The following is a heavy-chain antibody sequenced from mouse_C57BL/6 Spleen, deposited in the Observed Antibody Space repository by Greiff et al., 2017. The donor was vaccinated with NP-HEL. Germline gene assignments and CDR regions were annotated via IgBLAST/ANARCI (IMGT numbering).Heavy chain of an antibody. D-gene: IGHD4-1*02. V-gene: IGHV1-69*01. CDR2: IDPSDSYT. CDR1: GYTFTSYW. Sequence: QVQLQQPGAELVMPGASVKLSCKASGYTFTSYWMHWVKQRPGQGLEWIGEIDPSDSYTNYNQKFKGKSTLTVDKSSSTAYMQLSSLTSEDSAVYYCARGATGTGGDFDYWGQGTTLTVSS. J-gene: IGHJ2*01. CDR3: ARGATGTGGDFDY.